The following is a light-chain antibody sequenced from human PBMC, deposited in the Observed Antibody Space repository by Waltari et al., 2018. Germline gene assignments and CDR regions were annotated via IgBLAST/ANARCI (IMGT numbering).Light chain of an antibody. V-gene: IGKV3-20*01. CDR1: QSVSDSY. Sequence: EIVLTQSPGSLSLSPGERASLSCRASQSVSDSYLAWYQQKPGQAPRLLIYATSTRATGIPDRFSGSGSVTDFTLTISRLEPEDFALYYCQHYGTSPPLYTFGQGTKLEIK. CDR2: ATS. J-gene: IGKJ2*01. CDR3: QHYGTSPPLYT.